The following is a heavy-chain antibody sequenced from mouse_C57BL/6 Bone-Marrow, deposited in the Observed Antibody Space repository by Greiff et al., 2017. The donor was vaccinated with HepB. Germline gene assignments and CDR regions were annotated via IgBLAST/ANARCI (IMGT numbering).Heavy chain of an antibody. CDR2: IYPGDGDT. CDR3: ARRVTDY. CDR1: GYAFSSSW. Sequence: QVQLQQSGPELVKPGASVKISCKASGYAFSSSWMNWVKQSPGKGLEWIGRIYPGDGDTNYNGKFKGKATLTADKSSSTAYMQLSSLTSEDSAVYFCARRVTDYWGQGTTLTVSS. V-gene: IGHV1-82*01. D-gene: IGHD2-2*01. J-gene: IGHJ2*01.